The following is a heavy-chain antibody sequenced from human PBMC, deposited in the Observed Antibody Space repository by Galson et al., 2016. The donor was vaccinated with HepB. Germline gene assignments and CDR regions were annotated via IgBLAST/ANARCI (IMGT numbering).Heavy chain of an antibody. CDR1: GFSLSTSGAG. CDR2: IFWNDDK. J-gene: IGHJ3*02. CDR3: ARTTRYCRGDGCDGCDS. Sequence: PALVKPTQTLTLTCTFSGFSLSTSGAGVGWIRQPPGKALEWLAVIFWNDDKRYRPSLKSRLTIAKATSKNHVVLTMTNMDPVDTATYYCARTTRYCRGDGCDGCDSWGQGTMVTVSS. V-gene: IGHV2-5*01. D-gene: IGHD2-15*01.